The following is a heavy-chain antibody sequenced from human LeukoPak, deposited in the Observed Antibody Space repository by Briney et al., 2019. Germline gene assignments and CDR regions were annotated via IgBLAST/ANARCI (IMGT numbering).Heavy chain of an antibody. CDR3: ARDRTVTKAFDI. CDR2: INWNGGST. J-gene: IGHJ3*02. Sequence: GGALRLSCAASGFTFGDYVMSSVPQAPGKGLGWVSGINWNGGSTGYADSVKGRFTISRDNAKNSLYLQMNSLRAEDTALYYCARDRTVTKAFDIWGQGTMVTVSS. V-gene: IGHV3-20*04. D-gene: IGHD4-17*01. CDR1: GFTFGDYV.